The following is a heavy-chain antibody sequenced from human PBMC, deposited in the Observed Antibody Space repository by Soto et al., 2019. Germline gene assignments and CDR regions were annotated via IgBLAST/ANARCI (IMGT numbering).Heavy chain of an antibody. D-gene: IGHD2-2*01. CDR2: ISSSSSYI. J-gene: IGHJ6*02. CDR1: GFTFSSCS. Sequence: GGSLRLSCAASGFTFSSCSMNWVRQAPGKGLEWVSSISSSSSYIYYADSVKGRFTISRDNAKNSLYLQMNSLRAEDTAVYYCARDYRSLGYCSSTSCPYYGMDVWGQGTTVTVSS. CDR3: ARDYRSLGYCSSTSCPYYGMDV. V-gene: IGHV3-21*01.